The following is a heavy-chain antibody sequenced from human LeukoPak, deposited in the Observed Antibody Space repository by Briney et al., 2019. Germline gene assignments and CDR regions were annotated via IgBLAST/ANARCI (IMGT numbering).Heavy chain of an antibody. V-gene: IGHV1-46*01. Sequence: GASVKVSCKASGYTFTSYYMHWVRQAPGQGLEWMGIINPSGGSTSYAQKFQGRVTMTRDTSTSTVYMELSSLRSEDTAVYYCARDQKITIFGVVILYYFDYWGQGTLVTVSS. CDR2: INPSGGST. D-gene: IGHD3-3*01. CDR3: ARDQKITIFGVVILYYFDY. J-gene: IGHJ4*02. CDR1: GYTFTSYY.